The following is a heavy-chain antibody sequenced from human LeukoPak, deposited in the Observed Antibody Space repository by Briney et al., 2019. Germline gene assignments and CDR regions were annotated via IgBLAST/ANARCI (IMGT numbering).Heavy chain of an antibody. V-gene: IGHV3-74*01. D-gene: IGHD3-16*01. Sequence: AGSLSLTCAASGFTFSSYWMHWVRQAPRKGLVWVSRINSDGSSTSYADSVKGRFTISRDNDKNTLYLQMNSLRAEDTAVYYCARVAGSYAAPDYWGPGTLVTVSS. CDR1: GFTFSSYW. CDR3: ARVAGSYAAPDY. CDR2: INSDGSST. J-gene: IGHJ4*02.